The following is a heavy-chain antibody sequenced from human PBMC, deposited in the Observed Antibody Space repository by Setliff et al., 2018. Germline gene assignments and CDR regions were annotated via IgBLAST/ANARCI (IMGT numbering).Heavy chain of an antibody. Sequence: GESLKISCAASGFTFSKAWMSWVRQAPGKGLEWVGRIKSKTDGGTIDYASPVKGRLTIPRDDSKNTLYLQVNSLRSEDTAVYYCTTDSMFYFDSSGYHVLDYWGQGTLVTVSS. V-gene: IGHV3-15*01. CDR2: IKSKTDGGTI. D-gene: IGHD3-22*01. CDR3: TTDSMFYFDSSGYHVLDY. CDR1: GFTFSKAW. J-gene: IGHJ4*02.